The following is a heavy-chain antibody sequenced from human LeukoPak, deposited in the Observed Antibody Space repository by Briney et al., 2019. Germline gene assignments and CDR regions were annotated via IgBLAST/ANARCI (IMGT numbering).Heavy chain of an antibody. CDR2: IYYSGRT. J-gene: IGHJ4*02. V-gene: IGHV4-39*01. CDR1: GGSLSRSNYY. CDR3: ARSQLWSPSPYYFDY. Sequence: SETLSLTCTVSGGSLSRSNYYWGWVRQPPGEGLEWIANIYYSGRTYYNPSLKSRVTISVDTSKNQFSLRLSSVTAADTAVYYCARSQLWSPSPYYFDYWGQGTLVTVSS. D-gene: IGHD5-18*01.